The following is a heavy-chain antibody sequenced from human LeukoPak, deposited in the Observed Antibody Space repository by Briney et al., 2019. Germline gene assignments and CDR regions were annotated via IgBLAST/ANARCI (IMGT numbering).Heavy chain of an antibody. D-gene: IGHD2-21*02. Sequence: PGGSLRLSCAASGFTFSSYGMHWVRQAPGKGLEWVAFIRYDGSNKYYADSVKGRFTISRDNSKNTLYLQMNSLRAEDTAVYYCAKDPACGGDCYPQLDYWGQGTLVTVSP. CDR2: IRYDGSNK. CDR3: AKDPACGGDCYPQLDY. V-gene: IGHV3-30*02. J-gene: IGHJ4*02. CDR1: GFTFSSYG.